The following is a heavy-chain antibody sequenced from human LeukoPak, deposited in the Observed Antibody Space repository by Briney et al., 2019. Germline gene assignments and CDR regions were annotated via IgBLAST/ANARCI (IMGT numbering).Heavy chain of an antibody. CDR2: IYYSGST. CDR3: ARERYSSGWYGDYFDY. D-gene: IGHD6-19*01. Sequence: SETLSLTCTVSGGSISRYYWRWIRQPPGKGLEWIGYIYYSGSTNYNPSLKSRVTISVDTSKNQCSQKLSSVTAADTAVYYCARERYSSGWYGDYFDYWGQGTLVTVSS. J-gene: IGHJ4*02. V-gene: IGHV4-59*01. CDR1: GGSISRYY.